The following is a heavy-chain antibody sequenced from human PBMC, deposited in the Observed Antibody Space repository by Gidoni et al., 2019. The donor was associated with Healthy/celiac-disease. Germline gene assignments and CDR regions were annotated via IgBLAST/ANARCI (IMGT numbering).Heavy chain of an antibody. CDR3: ARGVPPGRVGATSFDY. CDR1: GGTFSSYA. CDR2: IIPILGIA. D-gene: IGHD1-26*01. V-gene: IGHV1-69*04. Sequence: QVQLVQSGAEVKKPGSSVKVSCKASGGTFSSYAISWVRQAPGQGLEWMGRIIPILGIANYAQKFQGRVTITADKSTSTAYMELSSLRSEDTAVYYCARGVPPGRVGATSFDYWGQGTLVTVSS. J-gene: IGHJ4*02.